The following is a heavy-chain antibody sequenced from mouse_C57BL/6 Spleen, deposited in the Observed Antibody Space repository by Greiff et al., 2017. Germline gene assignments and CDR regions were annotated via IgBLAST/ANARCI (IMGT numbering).Heavy chain of an antibody. CDR1: GYSITSGYY. CDR2: LSYDGSN. V-gene: IGHV3-6*01. Sequence: ESGPGLVKPSQSLSLTCSVTGYSITSGYYWNWIRQSPGNKLEWMGYLSYDGSNNYNPSLKNRISITRDTSMNQVFLKLNSVTTEDTATYYCAREYYGRFDDWGQGTTLTVSS. D-gene: IGHD1-1*01. J-gene: IGHJ2*01. CDR3: AREYYGRFDD.